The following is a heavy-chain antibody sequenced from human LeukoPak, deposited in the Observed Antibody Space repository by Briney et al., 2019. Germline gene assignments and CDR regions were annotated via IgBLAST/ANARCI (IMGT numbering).Heavy chain of an antibody. Sequence: SVKVSCKASGGTFISYAISWVRQAPGQGLEWMGGIIPIFGTANYAQKFQGRVTITADKSPSTAYMELSSLRSEDTAVYYCARGRYFDFYAAFDYWGQGTLVTVSS. D-gene: IGHD3-9*01. V-gene: IGHV1-69*06. CDR3: ARGRYFDFYAAFDY. J-gene: IGHJ4*02. CDR2: IIPIFGTA. CDR1: GGTFISYA.